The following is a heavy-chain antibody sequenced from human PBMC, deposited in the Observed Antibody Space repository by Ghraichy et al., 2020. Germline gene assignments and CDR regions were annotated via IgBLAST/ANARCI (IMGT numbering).Heavy chain of an antibody. CDR2: ISHSGST. CDR1: GGSLSGYD. Sequence: SETLSPTCAVYGGSLSGYDWSWIRQPPGKGLEWIGEISHSGSTNYNPSLKSRLTISVDTSKNQFSLKLRSVTAADTAVYYCARVNLRQWLVLNAFDVWGRGTMVTVSS. J-gene: IGHJ3*01. V-gene: IGHV4-34*01. D-gene: IGHD6-19*01. CDR3: ARVNLRQWLVLNAFDV.